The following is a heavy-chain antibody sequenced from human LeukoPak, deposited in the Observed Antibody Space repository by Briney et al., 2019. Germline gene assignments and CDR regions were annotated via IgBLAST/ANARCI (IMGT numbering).Heavy chain of an antibody. CDR2: INPNSGGT. V-gene: IGHV1-2*02. CDR1: GYTFTGYY. Sequence: ASVKVSCKASGYTFTGYYMHWVRQAPGQGLEWRGWINPNSGGTNDAQKFQGRVTMTRDTSISTAYMELSRLRSDDTAVYYCARDSDDFWSGYYNWFDPWGQGTLVTVSS. J-gene: IGHJ5*02. D-gene: IGHD3-3*01. CDR3: ARDSDDFWSGYYNWFDP.